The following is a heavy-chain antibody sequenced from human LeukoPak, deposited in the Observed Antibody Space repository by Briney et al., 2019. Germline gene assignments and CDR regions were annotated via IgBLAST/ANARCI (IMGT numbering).Heavy chain of an antibody. J-gene: IGHJ4*02. D-gene: IGHD6-6*01. V-gene: IGHV4-34*01. CDR1: GASPSGYY. CDR2: ISHSGGT. Sequence: SETLSLTCAVYGASPSGYYWSWIRQPPGKGLEWIGEISHSGGTSYNPSLKSRVVISADASRKQFSLNLSPVTAADTAVYYCAILSSSRPDFWGQGTLVTVSS. CDR3: AILSSSRPDF.